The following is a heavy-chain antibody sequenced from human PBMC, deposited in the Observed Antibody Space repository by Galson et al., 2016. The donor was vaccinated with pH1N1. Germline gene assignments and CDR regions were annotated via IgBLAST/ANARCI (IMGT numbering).Heavy chain of an antibody. CDR1: GGSISSDDYY. CDR2: IYYSGST. Sequence: TLSLTCTVSGGSISSDDYYWSWIRQPPGKGLEWIGYIYYSGSTYYNPSLKSRVTISVDTSENQFSLRLSSVTAADTAVYYCASLVRGSYPDPLYYFDFWGLGTLVTVSS. J-gene: IGHJ4*02. D-gene: IGHD1-26*01. V-gene: IGHV4-30-4*01. CDR3: ASLVRGSYPDPLYYFDF.